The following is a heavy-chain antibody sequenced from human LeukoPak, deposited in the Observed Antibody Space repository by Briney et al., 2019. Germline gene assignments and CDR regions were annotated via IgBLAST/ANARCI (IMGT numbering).Heavy chain of an antibody. D-gene: IGHD3-10*01. J-gene: IGHJ4*02. Sequence: PGGSLRLSCAASGFTFSSYAMTWVRQAPGKGLEWVSSISGSGGSTYYADSVKGRFTISRDNSKNTLSLHMNSLRAEDTAVYYCATYLGAGTYFDNWGQGAQVTVSS. CDR3: ATYLGAGTYFDN. CDR2: ISGSGGST. V-gene: IGHV3-23*01. CDR1: GFTFSSYA.